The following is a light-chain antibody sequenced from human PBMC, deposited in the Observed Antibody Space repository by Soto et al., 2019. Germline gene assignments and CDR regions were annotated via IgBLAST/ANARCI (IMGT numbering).Light chain of an antibody. CDR2: SAS. J-gene: IGKJ1*01. V-gene: IGKV1-5*03. CDR1: QSISTW. Sequence: IRMTQSPSTLSASVGDRVTITFRASQSISTWLAWYQQKPGKAPKLLIYSASGLESGVPSRFSGSGFGTEFTLTISSLQPEDFATYFCQHSYNIPRATFGQGTKVDI. CDR3: QHSYNIPRAT.